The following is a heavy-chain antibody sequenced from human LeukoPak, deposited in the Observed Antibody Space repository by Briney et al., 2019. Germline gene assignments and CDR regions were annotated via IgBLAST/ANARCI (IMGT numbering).Heavy chain of an antibody. V-gene: IGHV3-23*01. D-gene: IGHD6-19*01. J-gene: IGHJ4*02. CDR3: APLAVADNSFDY. Sequence: PGGSLRLSCTASGFTFSGYAMNWVRQAPGKGLEWVSAVGTSGSTYYADSVKGRFTISRDNSKNTLYLQMNSLRAGDTAEYYCAPLAVADNSFDYWGQGTLVTVFS. CDR1: GFTFSGYA. CDR2: VGTSGST.